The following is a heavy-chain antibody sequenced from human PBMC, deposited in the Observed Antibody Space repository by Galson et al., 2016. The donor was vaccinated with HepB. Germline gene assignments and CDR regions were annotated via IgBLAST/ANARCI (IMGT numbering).Heavy chain of an antibody. J-gene: IGHJ4*02. V-gene: IGHV3-33*06. CDR3: AKELWLFRHPGVGYLGY. CDR1: GFTFRSYV. D-gene: IGHD2-21*01. CDR2: IWNDGSNK. Sequence: SLRLSCAASGFTFRSYVTHWVRQAPGKGLEWLAGIWNDGSNKYYVDSVKGRFTISRDNSKNTLYLQMNSLRAEDTAVYYCAKELWLFRHPGVGYLGYWGQGTLVTVSS.